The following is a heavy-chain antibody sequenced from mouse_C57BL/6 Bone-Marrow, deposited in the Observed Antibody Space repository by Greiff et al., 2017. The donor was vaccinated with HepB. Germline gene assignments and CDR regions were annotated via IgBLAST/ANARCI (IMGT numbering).Heavy chain of an antibody. V-gene: IGHV1-42*01. CDR1: GYSFTGYY. Sequence: VQLQQSGPELVKPGASVKISCKASGYSFTGYYMNWVKQSPEKSLEWIGEINPSTGGTTYTQKFKAKVTLTVDKSSSTAYMQLKSLTSEDSAVYYCARRGGSSRSWFAYWGQGTLVTVSA. D-gene: IGHD1-1*01. CDR3: ARRGGSSRSWFAY. J-gene: IGHJ3*01. CDR2: INPSTGGT.